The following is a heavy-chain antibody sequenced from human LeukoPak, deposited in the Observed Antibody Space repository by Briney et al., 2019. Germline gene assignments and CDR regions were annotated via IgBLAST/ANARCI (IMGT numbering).Heavy chain of an antibody. J-gene: IGHJ4*02. CDR2: ISTTGST. CDR1: GGSISSYY. CDR3: AGAPNTYYFDY. Sequence: SETLSLTCTVSGGSISSYYLSWFRQSAGKGLEWIGRISTTGSTNYNPSLKSRVTVSLDTSKNQFSLRVSSVTAADTAVYYCAGAPNTYYFDYWGQGTLVTVS. V-gene: IGHV4-4*07. D-gene: IGHD2-8*01.